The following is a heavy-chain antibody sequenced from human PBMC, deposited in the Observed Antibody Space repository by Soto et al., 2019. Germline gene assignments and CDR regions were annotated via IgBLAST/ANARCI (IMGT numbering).Heavy chain of an antibody. CDR1: GFTFSSFG. D-gene: IGHD1-1*01. J-gene: IGHJ4*02. CDR3: ARDSAYDGY. V-gene: IGHV3-33*01. Sequence: VQLVESGGGVVQPGRSLRLSCAASGFTFSSFGMHWVRQAPGKGLEWVAVIWYDGSNKYYADSVKGRFTISRDNSKNTLYLQMNSLRAEDTAVYYCARDSAYDGYWGQGTLVTVSS. CDR2: IWYDGSNK.